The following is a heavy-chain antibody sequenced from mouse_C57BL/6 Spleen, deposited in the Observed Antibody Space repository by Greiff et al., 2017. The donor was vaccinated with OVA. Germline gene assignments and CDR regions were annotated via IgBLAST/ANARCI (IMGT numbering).Heavy chain of an antibody. Sequence: QVQLQQSGAELVMPGASVKLSCKASGYTFTSYWMHWVKQRPGQGLEWIGEIDPSDSYTNYNQKFKGKSTLTVDKSSSTAYMQLSSLTSEDSAAYYCARRGWLGAMDYWGQGTSVTVSS. CDR1: GYTFTSYW. V-gene: IGHV1-69*01. CDR2: IDPSDSYT. J-gene: IGHJ4*01. CDR3: ARRGWLGAMDY. D-gene: IGHD2-3*01.